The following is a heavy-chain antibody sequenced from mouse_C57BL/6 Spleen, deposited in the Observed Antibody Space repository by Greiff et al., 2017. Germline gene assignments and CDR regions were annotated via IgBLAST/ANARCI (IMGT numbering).Heavy chain of an antibody. V-gene: IGHV1-54*01. CDR1: GYAFTNYL. D-gene: IGHD2-3*01. J-gene: IGHJ2*01. Sequence: VQLQQSGAELVRPGTSVKVSCKASGYAFTNYLIEWVKQRPGQGLEWIGVINPGSGGTNYNEKFKGKATLTADKSSSTAYMQLSSLTSEDSAVYFCARAYDGYHGGYYFDDWGQGTTLTVSS. CDR2: INPGSGGT. CDR3: ARAYDGYHGGYYFDD.